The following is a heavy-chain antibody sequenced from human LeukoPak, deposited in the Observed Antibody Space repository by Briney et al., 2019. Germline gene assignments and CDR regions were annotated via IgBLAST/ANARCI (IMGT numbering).Heavy chain of an antibody. D-gene: IGHD4-23*01. V-gene: IGHV3-48*04. J-gene: IGHJ4*02. Sequence: GGSLRLSCAASGFTFSSYSMSWIRQTPGKGLEWLSYISTRDNTIQYADSVKGRFTISRDNANNSVFLQMNNLRAEDSAIYYCARGARWAYYFDYWGQGSLVTVSS. CDR2: ISTRDNTI. CDR1: GFTFSSYS. CDR3: ARGARWAYYFDY.